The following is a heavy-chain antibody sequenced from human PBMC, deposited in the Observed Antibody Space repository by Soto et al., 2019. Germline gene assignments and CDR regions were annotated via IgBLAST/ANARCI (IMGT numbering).Heavy chain of an antibody. V-gene: IGHV4-4*02. D-gene: IGHD2-2*02. CDR2: IYHSGST. CDR1: GGSISSSNW. J-gene: IGHJ5*02. Sequence: SETLSLTCAVSGGSISSSNWWSWVRQPPGKGLEGIGEIYHSGSTNYNQSLKSRVTISVDKSKNQFSLKLSSVTAADTAVYYCARGGFSRFCSSTSCYMVFNWFDPWGQGTLVTVSS. CDR3: ARGGFSRFCSSTSCYMVFNWFDP.